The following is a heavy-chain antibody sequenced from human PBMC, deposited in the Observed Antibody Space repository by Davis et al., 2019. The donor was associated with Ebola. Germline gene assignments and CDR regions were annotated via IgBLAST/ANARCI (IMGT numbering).Heavy chain of an antibody. CDR3: ASTGIAVAGFDP. V-gene: IGHV4-4*02. J-gene: IGHJ5*02. Sequence: PSETLSLTCAVSGGSISSSNWWSWVRQPPGKGLEWIGEIYHSGSTNYNPSLKSRVTISVDKSKNQFSLKLSSVTAADTAVYYCASTGIAVAGFDPWGQGTLVTVSS. CDR2: IYHSGST. CDR1: GGSISSSNW. D-gene: IGHD6-19*01.